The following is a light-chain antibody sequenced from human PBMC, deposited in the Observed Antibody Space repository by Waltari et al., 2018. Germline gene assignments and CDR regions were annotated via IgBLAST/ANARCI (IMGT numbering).Light chain of an antibody. V-gene: IGLV2-14*01. J-gene: IGLJ3*02. CDR3: SSYTSSSTWV. CDR2: DVS. Sequence: QSALTQPASVSGSPGQSITISCTGTSSDVGGYNYVPWYQQHPGKAPKLMIYDVSNRPSGVSNRFSGSKSDNTASLTISGLQAEDEADYYCSSYTSSSTWVFGRGTKLTVL. CDR1: SSDVGGYNY.